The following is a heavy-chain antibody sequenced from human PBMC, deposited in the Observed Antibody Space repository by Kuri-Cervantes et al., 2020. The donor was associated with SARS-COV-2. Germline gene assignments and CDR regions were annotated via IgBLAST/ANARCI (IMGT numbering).Heavy chain of an antibody. Sequence: GESLKISCAASGFTFSSYAMSWVRQAPGKGLEWVSAISGSGGSTYYADSVKGRFTISRDNSKNTLYLQMNSLKTEDTAVYYCTTDPGGVLPWFGEPYGMDVWGQGTTVTVSS. J-gene: IGHJ6*02. D-gene: IGHD3-10*01. CDR1: GFTFSSYA. CDR3: TTDPGGVLPWFGEPYGMDV. V-gene: IGHV3-23*01. CDR2: ISGSGGST.